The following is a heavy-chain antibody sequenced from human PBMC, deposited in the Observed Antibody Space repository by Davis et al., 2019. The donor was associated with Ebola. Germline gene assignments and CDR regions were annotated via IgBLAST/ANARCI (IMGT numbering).Heavy chain of an antibody. CDR1: GYTFTSYG. CDR3: ARDSRAIEYSSSDYYYYGMDV. Sequence: AASVKVSCKASGYTFTSYGISWVRQAPGQGLEWMGWISAYNGNTNYAQKLQGRVTMTTDTSTSTAYMELRSLRSDDTAVYYCARDSRAIEYSSSDYYYYGMDVWGQGTTATVSS. CDR2: ISAYNGNT. D-gene: IGHD6-6*01. V-gene: IGHV1-18*01. J-gene: IGHJ6*02.